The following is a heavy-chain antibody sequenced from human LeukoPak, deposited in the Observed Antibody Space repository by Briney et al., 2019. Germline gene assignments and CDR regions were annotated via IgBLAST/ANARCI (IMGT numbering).Heavy chain of an antibody. CDR3: ARGPYSYGPSGVYYGMDV. Sequence: SVKVSCKASGGTLSSYAISWVRQAPGQGLEWMGGIIPIFGTANYAQKFQGRVTITADESTSTAYMELSSLRSEDTAVYYCARGPYSYGPSGVYYGMDVWGKGTTVTVSS. D-gene: IGHD5-18*01. CDR2: IIPIFGTA. V-gene: IGHV1-69*13. J-gene: IGHJ6*04. CDR1: GGTLSSYA.